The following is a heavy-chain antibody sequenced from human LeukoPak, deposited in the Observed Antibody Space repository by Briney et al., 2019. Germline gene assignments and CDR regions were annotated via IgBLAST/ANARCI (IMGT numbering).Heavy chain of an antibody. CDR2: LNPGDGTT. CDR3: ATPTTTWYSD. V-gene: IGHV1-46*01. CDR1: GYTFTGYY. J-gene: IGHJ4*02. Sequence: ASVKVSCKASGYTFTGYYMHWVRQAPGQGLEWMGILNPGDGTTNYAQEFQGRVTMTRDTSTSTVYMELSSLRSEDTGVYYCATPTTTWYSDWGQGTLVTVSS. D-gene: IGHD2-21*02.